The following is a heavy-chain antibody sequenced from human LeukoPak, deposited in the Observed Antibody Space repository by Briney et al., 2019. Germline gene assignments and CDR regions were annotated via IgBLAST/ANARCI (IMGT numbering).Heavy chain of an antibody. V-gene: IGHV5-51*01. Sequence: GESLKISCKGSGYSFTTYWLGWVRQMPGKGLEWMGIIYPGDSDTRYSPSFQGQVTISADKSISTAYLQWSSLKASDTAMYYCASPIRGYSYGYGAFDIWGQGTMVTVSS. J-gene: IGHJ3*02. CDR1: GYSFTTYW. CDR2: IYPGDSDT. D-gene: IGHD5-18*01. CDR3: ASPIRGYSYGYGAFDI.